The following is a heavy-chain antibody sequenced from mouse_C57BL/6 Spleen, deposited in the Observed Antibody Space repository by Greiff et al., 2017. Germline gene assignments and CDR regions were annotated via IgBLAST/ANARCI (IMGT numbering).Heavy chain of an antibody. CDR1: GYTFTSYW. CDR3: AREDGYDADWYCDV. Sequence: QVQLQQPGAELVRPGSSVKLSCKASGYTFTSYWMHWVKQRPIQGLEWIGNIDPSDSETNYNQKFKDKATLTVDKSSSTAYMQLSSLTSEDSAVYYCAREDGYDADWYCDVWGTGTTVTVSS. J-gene: IGHJ1*03. CDR2: IDPSDSET. V-gene: IGHV1-52*01. D-gene: IGHD2-2*01.